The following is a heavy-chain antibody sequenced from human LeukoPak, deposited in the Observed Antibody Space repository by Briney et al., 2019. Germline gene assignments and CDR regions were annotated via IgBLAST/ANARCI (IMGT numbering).Heavy chain of an antibody. Sequence: GASVKVSCKASGYTFTGYYMHWVRQAPGQGLEWMGWINPNSSGTNYAQKFQGRVTMTRDTSISTAYMELSRLRSDDTAMYYCARDCSSTSCYLTWGQGTLVTVSS. CDR3: ARDCSSTSCYLT. CDR2: INPNSSGT. D-gene: IGHD2-2*01. CDR1: GYTFTGYY. V-gene: IGHV1-2*02. J-gene: IGHJ5*02.